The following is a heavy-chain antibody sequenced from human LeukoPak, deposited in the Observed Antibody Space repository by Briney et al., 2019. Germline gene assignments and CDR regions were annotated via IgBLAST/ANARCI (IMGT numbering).Heavy chain of an antibody. J-gene: IGHJ4*02. CDR1: GGSISSYY. CDR2: IYSSGST. D-gene: IGHD6-13*01. V-gene: IGHV4-59*12. CDR3: ARAPKIAAAGPYGGSFDY. Sequence: SSETLSLTCNVSGGSISSYYWSWIRQPPGKGLEWIGYIYSSGSTSYSPSLKSRVTISVDTSKNQFSLKLSSVTAADTAVYYCARAPKIAAAGPYGGSFDYWGQGTLVTVSS.